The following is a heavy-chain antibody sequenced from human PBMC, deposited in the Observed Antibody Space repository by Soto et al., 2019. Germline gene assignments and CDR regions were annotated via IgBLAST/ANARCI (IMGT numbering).Heavy chain of an antibody. V-gene: IGHV3-11*01. CDR1: GFTFSDAY. J-gene: IGHJ6*02. CDR3: ARLSWREKYGMDV. Sequence: GGSLRLSCAASGFTFSDAYMSWIRQAPGKGLEWFSYITFSGNTVYYADSLKGRFTISRDNAKNSLYLQMNRLRAEDTAVYYCARLSWREKYGMDVWGQGTTVTVSS. CDR2: ITFSGNTV.